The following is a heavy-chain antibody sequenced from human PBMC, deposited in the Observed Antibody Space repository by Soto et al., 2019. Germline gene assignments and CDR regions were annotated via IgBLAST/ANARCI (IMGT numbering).Heavy chain of an antibody. J-gene: IGHJ3*02. CDR1: GGTFSSYT. D-gene: IGHD5-18*01. Sequence: SVKVSCKASGGTFSSYTISWVRQAPGQGLEWMGRIIPILGIANYAQKFQGRVTITADKSTSTAYMELSSLRSEDTAVYYCARRRGYSYGQKTRPDAFDIWGQGTMVTVSS. V-gene: IGHV1-69*02. CDR3: ARRRGYSYGQKTRPDAFDI. CDR2: IIPILGIA.